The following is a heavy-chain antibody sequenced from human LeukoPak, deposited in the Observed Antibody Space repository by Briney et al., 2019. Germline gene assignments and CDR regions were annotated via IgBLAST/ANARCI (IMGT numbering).Heavy chain of an antibody. CDR2: ISYDGSNK. D-gene: IGHD1-14*01. J-gene: IGHJ4*02. Sequence: GGSLRLSCAASGFTFSSYGMHWVRQAPGKGLEWVAVISYDGSNKYYADSVKGRFTISRDNSKNTLYLQMNSLRAEDTAVYYCAKDPERHHGGGQGTLVTVSS. CDR3: AKDPERHHG. CDR1: GFTFSSYG. V-gene: IGHV3-30*18.